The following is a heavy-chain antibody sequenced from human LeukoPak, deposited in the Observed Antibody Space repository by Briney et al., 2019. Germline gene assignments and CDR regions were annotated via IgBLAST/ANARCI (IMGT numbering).Heavy chain of an antibody. D-gene: IGHD5-12*01. J-gene: IGHJ5*02. CDR2: ISYDGSNK. CDR1: GFTFSSYA. V-gene: IGHV3-30*04. CDR3: AREGPLAIKQNWFDP. Sequence: GRSLRLSCAASGFTFSSYAMHWVRQAPGKGLEWVAVISYDGSNKYYADSVKGRFTISRDNSKNTLYLQMNSLRAEDTAVYYCAREGPLAIKQNWFDPWGQGTLVTVSS.